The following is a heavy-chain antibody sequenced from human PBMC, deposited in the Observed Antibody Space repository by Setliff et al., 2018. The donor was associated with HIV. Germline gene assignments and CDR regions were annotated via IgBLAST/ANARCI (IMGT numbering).Heavy chain of an antibody. Sequence: SETLSLTCTVSGGSIGSYYWSWIRQPPGKGLEWIGYIYYSGSTNYNPSLKSRVTISVDTSKNQFPLKLSSVTAADTAVYYCARRPNYYGSGSYSNYYYMDVWGKGTTVTVSS. V-gene: IGHV4-59*08. CDR1: GGSIGSYY. J-gene: IGHJ6*03. CDR2: IYYSGST. CDR3: ARRPNYYGSGSYSNYYYMDV. D-gene: IGHD3-10*01.